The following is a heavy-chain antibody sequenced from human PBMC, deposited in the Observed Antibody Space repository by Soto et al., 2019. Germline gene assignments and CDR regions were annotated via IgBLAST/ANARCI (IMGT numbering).Heavy chain of an antibody. Sequence: SVKVSCKASGGTFSSYAISWVRQAPGQGLEWMGGIIPIFGTANYAQKFQGRVTITADESTSTAYMEMSGLMSDDTAVYYCARDARGTRGFDEMDIWGQGTTVTVSS. V-gene: IGHV1-69*13. D-gene: IGHD3-9*01. CDR3: ARDARGTRGFDEMDI. CDR2: IIPIFGTA. CDR1: GGTFSSYA. J-gene: IGHJ6*02.